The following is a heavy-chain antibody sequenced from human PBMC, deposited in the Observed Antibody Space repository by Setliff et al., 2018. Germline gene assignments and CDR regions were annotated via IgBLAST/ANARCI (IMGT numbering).Heavy chain of an antibody. D-gene: IGHD3-3*01. J-gene: IGHJ6*03. Sequence: PSETLSLTCTVSDGSHSTYYWSWIRQPPGKGLEFIGYVYYSGTANYSPSLRSRLTISVDTSKNQFSLDLSSGTAADTAGYYCARVSGFLYIDVWGNGTTVTVSS. CDR2: VYYSGTA. V-gene: IGHV4-59*08. CDR1: DGSHSTYY. CDR3: ARVSGFLYIDV.